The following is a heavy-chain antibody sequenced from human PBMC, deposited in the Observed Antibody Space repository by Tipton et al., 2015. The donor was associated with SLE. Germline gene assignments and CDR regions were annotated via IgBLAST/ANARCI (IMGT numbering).Heavy chain of an antibody. CDR2: IYYSGST. CDR1: GGSISSSVYS. V-gene: IGHV4-39*01. D-gene: IGHD5-18*01. Sequence: LSLTCNVSGGSISSSVYSWNWIRQPPGKGLEWIGTIYYSGSTYYNSSPKSRVTISLDTSKNQFSLKLSSVTAADTAVFYCARHEDRGYSYGSSFDYWGQGTLVTVSS. J-gene: IGHJ4*02. CDR3: ARHEDRGYSYGSSFDY.